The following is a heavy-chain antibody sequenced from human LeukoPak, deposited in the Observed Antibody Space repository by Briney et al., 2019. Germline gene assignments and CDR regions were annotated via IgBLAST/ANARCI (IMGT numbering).Heavy chain of an antibody. CDR3: AREYEYSSSGNAFDI. CDR2: ISSSGSTI. Sequence: HTGGSLRLSCAASGFTFSSYEMNWVRQAPGKGLEWVSYISSSGSTIYYADSVKGRFTISRDNAKNSLYLQMNSLRAEDTAVYYCAREYEYSSSGNAFDIWGQGTMVTVSS. J-gene: IGHJ3*02. V-gene: IGHV3-48*03. CDR1: GFTFSSYE. D-gene: IGHD6-6*01.